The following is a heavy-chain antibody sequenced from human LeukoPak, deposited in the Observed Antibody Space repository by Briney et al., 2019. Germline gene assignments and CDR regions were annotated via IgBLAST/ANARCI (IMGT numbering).Heavy chain of an antibody. D-gene: IGHD6-19*01. J-gene: IGHJ4*02. V-gene: IGHV4-59*01. CDR1: GDSIRSYH. CDR2: IYYSGST. Sequence: PSETLSLTCSVSGDSIRSYHWSWIRQPPGKGLEWIGYIYYSGSTNYNPSLKSRVTISVDTSKNQFSLKLSSVTAADTAVYYCASNGRYSSGWYGFDYWGQGTLVTVSS. CDR3: ASNGRYSSGWYGFDY.